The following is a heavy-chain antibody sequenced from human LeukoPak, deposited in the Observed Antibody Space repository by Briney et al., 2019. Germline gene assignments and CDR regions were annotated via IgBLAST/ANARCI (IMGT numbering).Heavy chain of an antibody. CDR2: ISVSSTFM. Sequence: PGGSLRLSCAASGFTLSSYTMNWVRQAPGKGLEWVSSISVSSTFMYYADSVKGRFTISRDNAKNAMYLQMNSLRAEDTAVYFSAREVAYCAGDCSPAWGQGTLVTVSS. D-gene: IGHD2-21*02. J-gene: IGHJ5*02. V-gene: IGHV3-21*06. CDR1: GFTLSSYT. CDR3: AREVAYCAGDCSPA.